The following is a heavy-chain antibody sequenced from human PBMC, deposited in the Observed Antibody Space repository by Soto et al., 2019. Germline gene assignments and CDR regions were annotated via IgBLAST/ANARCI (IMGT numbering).Heavy chain of an antibody. D-gene: IGHD2-15*01. J-gene: IGHJ5*01. V-gene: IGHV4-59*01. CDR1: GGSISSYY. CDR3: ARAEPVAAAPVWFDS. CDR2: IYYSGST. Sequence: SETLSLTCTVSGGSISSYYWSWIRQPPGKGLEWIGYIYYSGSTNYNPALKSRVTISVDTSKNQFSLKMSSVTAADTAVYYCARAEPVAAAPVWFDSWGQGTLVTVSS.